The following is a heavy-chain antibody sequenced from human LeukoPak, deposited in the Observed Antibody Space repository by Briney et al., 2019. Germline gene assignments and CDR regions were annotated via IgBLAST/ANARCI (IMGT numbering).Heavy chain of an antibody. D-gene: IGHD3-10*01. CDR2: MNPNNGNT. CDR1: EFTFTSYD. Sequence: ASVKVSCKASEFTFTSYDINWVRQASGQGLEWMGWMNPNNGNTGYAQKFQGRVTTTRDTSISTAYMELRGLGSEDTAVYYCVRDGEGVAISVNYWFDPWGQGTLVTVSS. J-gene: IGHJ5*02. CDR3: VRDGEGVAISVNYWFDP. V-gene: IGHV1-8*01.